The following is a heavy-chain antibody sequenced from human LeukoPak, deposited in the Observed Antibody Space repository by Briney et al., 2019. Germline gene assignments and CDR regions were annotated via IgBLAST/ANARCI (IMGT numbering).Heavy chain of an antibody. J-gene: IGHJ3*02. CDR3: ARVTSPHAFDI. CDR1: GGSISSYY. V-gene: IGHV4-59*01. CDR2: IYYSGST. D-gene: IGHD2-21*02. Sequence: SETLSLTCTVSGGSISSYYWSWIRQPPGKGLEWIGYIYYSGSTNYNPSLKSRVTISVDTSKNQFSLKLSSVPAADTAVYYCARVTSPHAFDIWGQGTMVTVSS.